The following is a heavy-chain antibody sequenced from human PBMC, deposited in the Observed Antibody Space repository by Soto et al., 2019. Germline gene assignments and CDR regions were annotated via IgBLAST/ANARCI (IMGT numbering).Heavy chain of an antibody. D-gene: IGHD4-17*01. J-gene: IGHJ4*02. CDR1: GGSVSSGSYF. V-gene: IGHV4-61*01. CDR2: IYYSGST. CDR3: ARERWDYGDYGFDY. Sequence: QVQLQESGPGLVKPSETLSLPCTVSGGSVSSGSYFWSWIRQPPGKGLEWIGYIYYSGSTKYNPSLKSRVTISVATSKNQFSLNLSSVTAADTAVYYCARERWDYGDYGFDYWGQGTLVTVSS.